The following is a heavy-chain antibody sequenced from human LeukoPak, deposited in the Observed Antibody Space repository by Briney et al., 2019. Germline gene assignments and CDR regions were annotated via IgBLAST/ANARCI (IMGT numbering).Heavy chain of an antibody. Sequence: TSETLSLTCAVYGGSFSGYYWSWIRQPPGKGLEWIGEINHSGGTKYNPSLKSRVTISVDTSKNQFSLKLSSVTAADTAVYYCARVFSLTGGYDFTDAFDIWGQGTMVTVSS. CDR1: GGSFSGYY. CDR3: ARVFSLTGGYDFTDAFDI. V-gene: IGHV4-34*01. D-gene: IGHD5-12*01. J-gene: IGHJ3*02. CDR2: INHSGGT.